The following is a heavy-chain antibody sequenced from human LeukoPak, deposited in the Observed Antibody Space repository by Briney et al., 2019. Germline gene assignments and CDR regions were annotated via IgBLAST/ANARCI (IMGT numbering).Heavy chain of an antibody. V-gene: IGHV3-21*01. CDR1: GFTFSSYS. D-gene: IGHD5-18*01. CDR2: VNTGSNYI. J-gene: IGHJ4*02. Sequence: PGGSLRLSCTASGFTFSSYSLNWVRQAPGKGLEWVSSVNTGSNYIYYADSVKGRFTISRDNDKNSLYLQMNSLRVEDTAVYYCAKDQEWDSGYSYGSDYWGQGTLVTVSS. CDR3: AKDQEWDSGYSYGSDY.